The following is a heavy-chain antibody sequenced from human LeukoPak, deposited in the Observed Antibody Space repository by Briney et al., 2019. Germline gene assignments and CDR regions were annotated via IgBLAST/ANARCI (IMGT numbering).Heavy chain of an antibody. CDR1: GFTFSSYA. D-gene: IGHD2-21*02. V-gene: IGHV3-30*04. J-gene: IGHJ4*02. Sequence: GGSLRLSCAASGFTFSSYAMHWVRQAPGKGLEWVAVISYDGSNKYYADSVKGRFTISRDNSKNTLYLQMNSLRAEDTAVYYCARDHIVVVTANIDYWGQGTLVTVSS. CDR3: ARDHIVVVTANIDY. CDR2: ISYDGSNK.